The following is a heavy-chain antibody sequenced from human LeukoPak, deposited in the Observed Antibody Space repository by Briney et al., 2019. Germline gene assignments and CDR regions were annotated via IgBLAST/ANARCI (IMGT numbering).Heavy chain of an antibody. V-gene: IGHV4-59*08. D-gene: IGHD4-17*01. J-gene: IGHJ6*02. CDR2: IYYSGST. CDR1: GGSISSYY. Sequence: PSETLSLTCTVSGGSISSYYWSWIRQPPGKGLEWIGYIYYSGSTNYNPSLKSRVTISVDTSKNQFSLKLSSVTAADTAVYYCARLGLYGDYGDLRYYGMDVWGQGTTVTVSS. CDR3: ARLGLYGDYGDLRYYGMDV.